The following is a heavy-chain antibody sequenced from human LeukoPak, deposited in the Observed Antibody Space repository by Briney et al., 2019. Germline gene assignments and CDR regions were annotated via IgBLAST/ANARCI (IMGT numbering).Heavy chain of an antibody. Sequence: GGSLRLSCAASGFTFSSYSMNWVRQAPGKGLEWVSYISSSSSTIYYADSVKGRFTISRDNAKNSLYLRMNSLRAEDTALYFCAQWSRYFDYWGQGTLVTVSS. J-gene: IGHJ4*02. CDR3: AQWSRYFDY. V-gene: IGHV3-48*04. D-gene: IGHD1-26*01. CDR1: GFTFSSYS. CDR2: ISSSSSTI.